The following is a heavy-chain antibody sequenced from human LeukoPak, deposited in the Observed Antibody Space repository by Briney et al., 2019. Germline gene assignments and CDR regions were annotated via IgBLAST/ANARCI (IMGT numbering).Heavy chain of an antibody. D-gene: IGHD7-27*01. Sequence: GGSLRLSCAASVFTFDDYAMHWGRQAPGKGLEWVSRISGDGGSTYYADSVKGRCTISRDNSKNSLYLQMNSLRTEDTALYYCAKDITGDRRDWFDPWGQGTLVTVPS. J-gene: IGHJ5*02. CDR2: ISGDGGST. CDR3: AKDITGDRRDWFDP. V-gene: IGHV3-43*02. CDR1: VFTFDDYA.